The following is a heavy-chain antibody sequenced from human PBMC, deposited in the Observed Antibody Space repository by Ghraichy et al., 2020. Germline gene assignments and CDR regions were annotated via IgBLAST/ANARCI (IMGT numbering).Heavy chain of an antibody. Sequence: SETLSLTCALYGGSFSGYYWSWIRQPPGKGLEWIGEINHSGSTNYNPSLKSRVTISVDTSKNQFSLKLSSVTAADTAVYYCARYRNPSPFDYWGQGTLVTVSS. D-gene: IGHD3-16*02. CDR2: INHSGST. CDR3: ARYRNPSPFDY. J-gene: IGHJ4*02. V-gene: IGHV4-34*01. CDR1: GGSFSGYY.